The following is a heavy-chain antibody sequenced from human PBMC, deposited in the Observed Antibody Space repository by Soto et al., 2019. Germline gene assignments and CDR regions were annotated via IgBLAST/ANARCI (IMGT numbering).Heavy chain of an antibody. CDR2: IYGNGGGT. Sequence: EVQLLESGGGLVQPGGSLRLSCAASGFTFGTYSMNWVRQAPGKGLEWVSGIYGNGGGTFYADSVKGRFTISRDNSRNTLYLQMNSLRAEDTAVYYCAKDVRPDGYWDLDYWGQGTPVSVSS. CDR1: GFTFGTYS. V-gene: IGHV3-23*01. D-gene: IGHD5-12*01. J-gene: IGHJ4*02. CDR3: AKDVRPDGYWDLDY.